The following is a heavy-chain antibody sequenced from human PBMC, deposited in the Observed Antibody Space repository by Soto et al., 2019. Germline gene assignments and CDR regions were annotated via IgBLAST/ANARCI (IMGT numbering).Heavy chain of an antibody. CDR3: ATRRDGGPV. J-gene: IGHJ4*01. Sequence: PSETLSLTCAVSGGSISSMDWWTWVRQPPGKGLQWIGEIYHTGSTNYNPSLQSRGTISIDESRTSFSLNLDSVTATDTAVYYCATRRDGGPVWGHGTLVTVSS. V-gene: IGHV4-4*02. D-gene: IGHD4-17*01. CDR1: GGSISSMDW. CDR2: IYHTGST.